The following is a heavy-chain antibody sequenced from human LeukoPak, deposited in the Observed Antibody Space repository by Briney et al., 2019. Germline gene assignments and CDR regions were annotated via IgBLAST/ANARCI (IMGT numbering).Heavy chain of an antibody. CDR1: GFTFSSHT. Sequence: GGSLRLSCAASGFTFSSHTMNWVRQAPGKGLEWVSSISSTSTSIYHADSVKGRFSISRDNSKNTLYLQMNSLRAEDTAVYYCASARGSNYGSLGDWGQGTLVTVSS. V-gene: IGHV3-21*04. CDR2: ISSTSTSI. D-gene: IGHD5-18*01. J-gene: IGHJ4*02. CDR3: ASARGSNYGSLGD.